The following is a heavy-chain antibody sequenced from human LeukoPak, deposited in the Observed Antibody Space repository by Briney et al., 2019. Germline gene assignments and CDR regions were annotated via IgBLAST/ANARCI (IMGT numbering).Heavy chain of an antibody. J-gene: IGHJ2*01. CDR1: GGSISSYY. Sequence: PSVTLSLTCTVSGGSISSYYWSWIRQPPGKGLEWIGYIYYGGSTNYNPSLKSRVTISVDTSKNQFSLKLSSVTAVDTAVYYCARDYGYCSSTSCSHWYFDLWGRGTLVTVSS. CDR2: IYYGGST. CDR3: ARDYGYCSSTSCSHWYFDL. D-gene: IGHD2-2*01. V-gene: IGHV4-59*01.